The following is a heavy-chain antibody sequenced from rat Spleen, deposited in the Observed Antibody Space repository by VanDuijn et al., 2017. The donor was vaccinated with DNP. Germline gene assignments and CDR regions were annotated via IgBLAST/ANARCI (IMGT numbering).Heavy chain of an antibody. D-gene: IGHD4-3*01. CDR2: ITSSGGST. V-gene: IGHV5-31*01. J-gene: IGHJ2*01. CDR1: GFTFNNYW. Sequence: EVQLVESGGGLVQPGRSLKLSCVASGFTFNNYWMTWIRQVPGKGLEWVASITSSGGSTYYPDSVKGRFTISRDNAKSTLYLRMNTLRSEDMATYYCVRWNSGHFDYWGQGVMVTVSS. CDR3: VRWNSGHFDY.